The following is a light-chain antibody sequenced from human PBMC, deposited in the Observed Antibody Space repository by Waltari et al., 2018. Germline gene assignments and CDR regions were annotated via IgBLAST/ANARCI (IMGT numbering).Light chain of an antibody. CDR3: QSYDSSLIASV. J-gene: IGLJ2*01. CDR2: GNN. Sequence: QSGLTQPPSVSGAPGQSVTISCTGTSSNIGAASDVPCYQVLPGTAPKLLIFGNNHRPSGVPDRFSGSKSGTSASLAITGLQAEDEADYYCQSYDSSLIASVFGGGTKLTVL. CDR1: SSNIGAASD. V-gene: IGLV1-40*01.